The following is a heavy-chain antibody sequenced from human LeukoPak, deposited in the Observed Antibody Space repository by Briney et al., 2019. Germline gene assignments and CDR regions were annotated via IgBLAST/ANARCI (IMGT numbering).Heavy chain of an antibody. CDR2: INGDGSST. J-gene: IGHJ4*02. CDR3: AKDNNGWSFDY. V-gene: IGHV3-74*01. D-gene: IGHD6-19*01. CDR1: GFTFSSYW. Sequence: GSLRLSCAASGFTFSSYWMHWVRQAPGKGLVWVSRINGDGSSTAYADSVKGRFTISRDNSKNTLYLQMNSLRGEDTAVYYCAKDNNGWSFDYWGQGTLVTVSS.